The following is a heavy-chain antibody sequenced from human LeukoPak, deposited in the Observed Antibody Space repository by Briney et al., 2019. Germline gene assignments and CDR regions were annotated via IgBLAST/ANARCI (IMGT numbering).Heavy chain of an antibody. CDR3: ARQVPAAILGYFDY. CDR2: INHSGST. V-gene: IGHV4-34*01. D-gene: IGHD2-2*02. J-gene: IGHJ4*02. Sequence: SETLSLTCAVYGGSFSGYYWSWIRQPPGKGLEWIGEINHSGSTNYNPSLKSRVTISVDTSKNQFPLKLSSVTAADTAVYYCARQVPAAILGYFDYWGQGALVTVSS. CDR1: GGSFSGYY.